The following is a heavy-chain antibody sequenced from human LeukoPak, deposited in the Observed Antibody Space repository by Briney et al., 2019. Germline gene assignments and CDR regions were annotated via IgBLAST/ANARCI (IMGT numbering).Heavy chain of an antibody. J-gene: IGHJ3*01. V-gene: IGHV3-23*01. CDR1: GFTFRNYA. D-gene: IGHD3-22*01. Sequence: GGSLRLSCAASGFTFRNYAMTWVRQAPGKGLQWVSVIGASGADTYYSDSVMGRFTVSRDNSQNTLFLHMSSLRAEDTAVYFCARRPRDTSGYYLGAFHDWGQGITVTVSS. CDR3: ARRPRDTSGYYLGAFHD. CDR2: IGASGADT.